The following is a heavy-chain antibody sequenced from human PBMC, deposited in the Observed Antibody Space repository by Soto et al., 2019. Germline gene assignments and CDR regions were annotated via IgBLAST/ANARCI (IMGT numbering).Heavy chain of an antibody. D-gene: IGHD3-22*01. CDR3: ARESYYYDSRGFDY. J-gene: IGHJ4*02. CDR2: IYSGGST. V-gene: IGHV3-66*01. CDR1: GFTVSSNY. Sequence: EVQLVESGGGLVQPGGSLRLSCAASGFTVSSNYMSWVRQAPGKGLEWVSVIYSGGSTYYADSVKGRFTISRDNSKNTLYLQMNSLRAEDTAVYYCARESYYYDSRGFDYWGQGTLVTVSS.